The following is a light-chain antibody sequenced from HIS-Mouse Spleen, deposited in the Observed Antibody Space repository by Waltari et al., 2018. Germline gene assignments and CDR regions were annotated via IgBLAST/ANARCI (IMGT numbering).Light chain of an antibody. CDR3: QQLNSYPPT. CDR2: AAS. J-gene: IGKJ1*01. CDR1: QGISSY. V-gene: IGKV1-9*01. Sequence: DIQLTHSPSFLPPSKGDEVTIPCRASQGISSYLAWYQQKPGKAPKLLIYAASTLQSGVPSRFSGSGSGTEFTLTISSLQPEDFATYYCQQLNSYPPTFGQGTKVEIK.